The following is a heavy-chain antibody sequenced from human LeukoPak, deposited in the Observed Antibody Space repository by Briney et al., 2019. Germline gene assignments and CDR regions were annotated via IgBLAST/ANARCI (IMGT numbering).Heavy chain of an antibody. Sequence: PGGSLRLSCAASGFTFSNYAMSWVRQAPGKGLEWVSVITGSGGTTYYADSVKGRFTISRDNSKNTLYLQVNSLRAEDTAVYYCAKGNGYSYGRYYFDYWGQGTLVTVSS. V-gene: IGHV3-23*01. D-gene: IGHD5-18*01. CDR1: GFTFSNYA. J-gene: IGHJ4*02. CDR3: AKGNGYSYGRYYFDY. CDR2: ITGSGGTT.